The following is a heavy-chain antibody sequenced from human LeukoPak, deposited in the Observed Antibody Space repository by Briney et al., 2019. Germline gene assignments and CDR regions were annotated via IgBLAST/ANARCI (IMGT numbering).Heavy chain of an antibody. J-gene: IGHJ4*02. D-gene: IGHD5-18*01. Sequence: SETLSLTCAVYGGSFSGYYWSWIRQPPGKGLEWIGEINHSGSTNYNPSLKSRVTISVDTSKNQFSLKLSSVTAADTAVYYCARDRNGAMALDYWGQGTLVTVSS. CDR3: ARDRNGAMALDY. CDR2: INHSGST. V-gene: IGHV4-34*01. CDR1: GGSFSGYY.